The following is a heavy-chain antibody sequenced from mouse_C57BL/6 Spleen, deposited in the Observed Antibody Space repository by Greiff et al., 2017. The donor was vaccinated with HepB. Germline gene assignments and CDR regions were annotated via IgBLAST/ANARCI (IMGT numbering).Heavy chain of an antibody. Sequence: VQLQQPGAELVMPGASVKLSCKASGYTFTSYWMHWVKQRPGQGLEWIGEIDPSDSYTNYNQKFKGKSTLTVDKSSSTAYMQLSSLTSEDSAVYYCARPLLLRRGWFDVWGTGTTVTVSS. CDR1: GYTFTSYW. CDR2: IDPSDSYT. V-gene: IGHV1-69*01. CDR3: ARPLLLRRGWFDV. J-gene: IGHJ1*03. D-gene: IGHD1-1*01.